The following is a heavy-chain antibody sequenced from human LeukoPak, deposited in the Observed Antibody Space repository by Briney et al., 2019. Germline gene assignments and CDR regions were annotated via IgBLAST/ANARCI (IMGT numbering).Heavy chain of an antibody. CDR2: INYFGST. Sequence: GSLRLSCAASGFTVSSNYMTWIRQPPGKGLEWIGEINYFGSTNYNPSLKSRVTISGDTSKNQFSLRLNSVTAADTAVYYCARGYREHQTFYSAHYFDYWAQGTLVTVSS. CDR3: ARGYREHQTFYSAHYFDY. CDR1: GFTVSSNY. D-gene: IGHD1/OR15-1a*01. J-gene: IGHJ4*02. V-gene: IGHV4-34*01.